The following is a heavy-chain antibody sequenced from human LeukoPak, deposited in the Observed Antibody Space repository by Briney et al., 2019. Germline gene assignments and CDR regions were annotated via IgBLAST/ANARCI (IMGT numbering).Heavy chain of an antibody. CDR2: ISGSGGST. V-gene: IGHV3-23*01. J-gene: IGHJ4*02. D-gene: IGHD5-18*01. Sequence: TGGSLRLSCAASGFTFSSYAMSWVRQAPGKGLEWVSSISGSGGSTYYADSVKGRFTISRDNSKNTLYLQMNSLRAEDTAVYYCAKDLNSYGYLRGTFDYWGQGTLVTVSS. CDR3: AKDLNSYGYLRGTFDY. CDR1: GFTFSSYA.